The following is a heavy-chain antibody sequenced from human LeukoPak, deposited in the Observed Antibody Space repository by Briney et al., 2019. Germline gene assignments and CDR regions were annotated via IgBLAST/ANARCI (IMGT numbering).Heavy chain of an antibody. Sequence: SETLSLTCTVSGGSISSSSYYWGWIRQPPGKGLEWIGSIYYSGSTYYNPSLKSRVTISVDTSKNQFSLKLSSVTAADTAVYYCASRENSGSYPRPEPVGYWGQGTLVTVSS. J-gene: IGHJ4*02. CDR3: ASRENSGSYPRPEPVGY. CDR1: GGSISSSSYY. D-gene: IGHD1-26*01. CDR2: IYYSGST. V-gene: IGHV4-39*01.